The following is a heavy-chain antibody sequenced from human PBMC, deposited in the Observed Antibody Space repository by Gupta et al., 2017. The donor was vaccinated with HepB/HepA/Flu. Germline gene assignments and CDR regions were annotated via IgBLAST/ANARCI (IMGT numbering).Heavy chain of an antibody. D-gene: IGHD6-13*01. CDR2: INHSGST. J-gene: IGHJ4*02. Sequence: QVQLQQWGAGLLKPSETLSLTCAVYGGSFSGYYWSWIRQPPGKGLEWIGEINHSGSTKYNPARKSRVTISVDKAKNKVSMKLSSVTAAATAVYYCAKAGDSSSWYRNFDYGGQGTLVTVSS. V-gene: IGHV4-34*01. CDR3: AKAGDSSSWYRNFDY. CDR1: GGSFSGYY.